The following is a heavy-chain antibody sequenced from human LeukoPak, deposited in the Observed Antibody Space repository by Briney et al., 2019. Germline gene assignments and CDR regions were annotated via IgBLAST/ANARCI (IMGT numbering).Heavy chain of an antibody. V-gene: IGHV3-23*01. J-gene: IGHJ4*02. CDR2: IRDSGGST. CDR1: GFIFSSYA. D-gene: IGHD6-19*01. Sequence: GGSLRLSCAASGFIFSSYAMSWVRQAPGKGLEWVSAIRDSGGSTYYADSVKGRFTISRDNSKNTLYLQMNSLRAEDTAIYYCAKGPSSGYSSGWFDYWGQGTLVTVSS. CDR3: AKGPSSGYSSGWFDY.